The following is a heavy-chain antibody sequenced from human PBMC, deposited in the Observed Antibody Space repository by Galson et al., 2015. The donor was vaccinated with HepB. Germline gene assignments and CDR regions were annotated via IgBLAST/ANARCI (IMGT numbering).Heavy chain of an antibody. CDR3: ARDPGNGYYGSGSGFDH. Sequence: SVKVSCKASGYTFTSYGISWVRQAPGQGLEWMGWTSAYNGNTNYAQKLQGRVTMTTDTSTSTAYMDLRSLRSDDTAVYYCARDPGNGYYGSGSGFDHWGQGTLVTVSP. J-gene: IGHJ4*02. CDR1: GYTFTSYG. D-gene: IGHD3-10*01. V-gene: IGHV1-18*04. CDR2: TSAYNGNT.